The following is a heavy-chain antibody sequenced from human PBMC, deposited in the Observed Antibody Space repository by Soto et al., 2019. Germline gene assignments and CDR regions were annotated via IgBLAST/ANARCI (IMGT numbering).Heavy chain of an antibody. D-gene: IGHD6-19*01. Sequence: GGSLRLSCAASGFTFSSYEMNWVRQAPGKGLEWVSYISSSGSTIYYADSVKGRFTISRDNAKNSLYLQMNSLRAEDTAVYYCARERIGSGWYPTYWGQGTLVTVSP. V-gene: IGHV3-48*03. CDR1: GFTFSSYE. CDR3: ARERIGSGWYPTY. CDR2: ISSSGSTI. J-gene: IGHJ4*02.